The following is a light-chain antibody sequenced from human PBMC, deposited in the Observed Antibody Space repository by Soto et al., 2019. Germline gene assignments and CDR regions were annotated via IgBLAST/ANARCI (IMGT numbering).Light chain of an antibody. V-gene: IGKV1-27*01. CDR3: QRYNNGPPVT. CDR2: AAS. CDR1: QDINNY. J-gene: IGKJ3*01. Sequence: DIQMTQSPSSLSASVGDRVTITCRASQDINNYLAWYQQKPGKPPKLLIYAASTLQSGVPSRFSGGGSGTDFTLTINSLQREDVATYYCQRYNNGPPVTFGPGTKV.